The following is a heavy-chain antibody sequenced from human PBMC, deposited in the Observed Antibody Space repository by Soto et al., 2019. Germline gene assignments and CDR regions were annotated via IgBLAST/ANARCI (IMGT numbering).Heavy chain of an antibody. Sequence: SETLSLTCTVSGGCISSTSCYWGWVRQPPEKGLEWIGAISDGGSTYHNPSLRSRVTIFVDTSKSQFSLDLTSVTAADTAVYYCARHRRETGTYAQPLDYWGQGTLVTVSS. D-gene: IGHD1-1*01. J-gene: IGHJ4*02. CDR1: GGCISSTSCY. V-gene: IGHV4-39*01. CDR2: ISDGGST. CDR3: ARHRRETGTYAQPLDY.